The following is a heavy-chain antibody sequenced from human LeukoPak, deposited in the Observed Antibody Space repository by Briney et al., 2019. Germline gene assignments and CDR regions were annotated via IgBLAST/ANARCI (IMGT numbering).Heavy chain of an antibody. Sequence: SETLSLTCTVSGGSISSYYWSWIRQPPGKGLEWIGYIYYSGSTNYNPSLKSRVTISVDTSKNQFSLKLSSVTAADTAVYYCARVGLDSSSWSNHFDYWGQGTLVTVSS. D-gene: IGHD6-13*01. CDR2: IYYSGST. V-gene: IGHV4-59*01. CDR3: ARVGLDSSSWSNHFDY. CDR1: GGSISSYY. J-gene: IGHJ4*02.